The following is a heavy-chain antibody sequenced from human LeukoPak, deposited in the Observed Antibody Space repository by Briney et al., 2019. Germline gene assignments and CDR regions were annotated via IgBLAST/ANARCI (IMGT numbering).Heavy chain of an antibody. CDR3: AKSGIAYCGGDCYSSPDY. V-gene: IGHV3-23*01. Sequence: RXAPXKXXXXVSAISGSGGSTYYADSVKGRFTISRDNSKNTLYLQMNSLRAEDTAVYYCAKSGIAYCGGDCYSSPDYWGQGTLVTVSS. D-gene: IGHD2-21*02. CDR2: ISGSGGST. J-gene: IGHJ4*02.